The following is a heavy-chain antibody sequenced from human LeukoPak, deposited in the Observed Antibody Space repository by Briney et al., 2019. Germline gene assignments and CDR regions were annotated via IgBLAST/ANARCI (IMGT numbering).Heavy chain of an antibody. Sequence: SETLSLTCAVYGGSFSGYYWSWIRQPAGKGLEWIGRIYTSGSTNYNPSLKSRVTMSVDTSKNQFSLKLSSVTAADTAVYYCARERRNYFDYWGQGTLVTVSS. J-gene: IGHJ4*02. CDR2: IYTSGST. CDR1: GGSFSGYY. CDR3: ARERRNYFDY. V-gene: IGHV4-4*07.